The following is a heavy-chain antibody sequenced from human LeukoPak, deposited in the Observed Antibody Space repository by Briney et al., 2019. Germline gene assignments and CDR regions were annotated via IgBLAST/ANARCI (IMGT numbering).Heavy chain of an antibody. J-gene: IGHJ4*02. CDR1: GFTFSTYT. Sequence: GGSLRLSCAASGFTFSTYTMNWVRQAPGKGLEWVSSISSSSNIYYADSVKGRFTISRDNAMNSVYLQMNSLRVEDTAVYYCARGYQRPDYWGQGTPITVSS. V-gene: IGHV3-21*01. D-gene: IGHD2-2*01. CDR2: ISSSSNI. CDR3: ARGYQRPDY.